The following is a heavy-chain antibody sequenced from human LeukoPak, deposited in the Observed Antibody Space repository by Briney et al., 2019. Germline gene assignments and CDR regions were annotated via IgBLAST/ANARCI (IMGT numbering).Heavy chain of an antibody. CDR1: GDSSSGHSYF. J-gene: IGHJ4*02. CDR2: IHHIGST. V-gene: IGHV4-39*07. D-gene: IGHD2-2*01. Sequence: SDTLSLTCTVSGDSSSGHSYFWGWIRQPPGKGLEWVGNIHHIGSTYYNPSLKSRVTISVDTSKNQFSLKLSSVTAADTAVYYCARDPSYHGGYFDYWGQGTLVTVFS. CDR3: ARDPSYHGGYFDY.